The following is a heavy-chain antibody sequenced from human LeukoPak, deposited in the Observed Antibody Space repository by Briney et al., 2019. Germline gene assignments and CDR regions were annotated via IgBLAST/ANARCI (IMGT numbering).Heavy chain of an antibody. CDR2: ISSSSSYI. CDR3: ARDLADTYGDYDWFDP. D-gene: IGHD4-17*01. Sequence: GGSLRLSCAASGFTFSSYSMNWVRQAPGKGLEWVSSISSSSSYIYYADSVKGRFTISRDNAKNSLYLQMNSLRAEDTAVYYCARDLADTYGDYDWFDPWGQGTLVTVSS. J-gene: IGHJ5*02. CDR1: GFTFSSYS. V-gene: IGHV3-21*01.